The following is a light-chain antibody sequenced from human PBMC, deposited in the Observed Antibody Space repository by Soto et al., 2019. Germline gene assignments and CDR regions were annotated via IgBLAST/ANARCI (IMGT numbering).Light chain of an antibody. CDR1: QSISSY. J-gene: IGKJ1*01. V-gene: IGKV1-39*01. CDR3: QQSYSTPWT. CDR2: TAS. Sequence: DIQMTHSPSSLSACLGDRVAIACRASQSISSYLNWYQQKPGKAPKLLIYTASSLQSGVPSRFSGSGSGTDFTLTISSLQPEDFATYYCQQSYSTPWTFGQGTKVDIK.